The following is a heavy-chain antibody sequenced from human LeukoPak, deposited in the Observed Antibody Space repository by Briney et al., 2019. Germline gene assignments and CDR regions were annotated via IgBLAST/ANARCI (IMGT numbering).Heavy chain of an antibody. J-gene: IGHJ5*02. CDR3: ARGLNPLVVAANWFDP. D-gene: IGHD2-15*01. V-gene: IGHV4-39*07. CDR2: IYYSGST. CDR1: GGSISSSSYY. Sequence: SETLSLTCTVSGGSISSSSYYWGWIRQPPGKGLEWIGSIYYSGSTYYNPSLKSRVTISVDKSKNQFSLKLSSVTAADTAVYYCARGLNPLVVAANWFDPWGQGTLVTVSS.